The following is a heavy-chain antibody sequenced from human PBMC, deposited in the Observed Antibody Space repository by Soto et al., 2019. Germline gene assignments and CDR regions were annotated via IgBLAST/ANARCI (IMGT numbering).Heavy chain of an antibody. D-gene: IGHD6-13*01. Sequence: SETLSLTCAVYGGSFSGYYWSWIRQPLGKGLEWIGEMKHSGSTNYNPSLKSRVTISVDTSKNQFSLKLSSVTAADTAVYYCARLYGSRGPFDYWGQGTLVT. J-gene: IGHJ4*02. CDR3: ARLYGSRGPFDY. CDR1: GGSFSGYY. CDR2: MKHSGST. V-gene: IGHV4-34*01.